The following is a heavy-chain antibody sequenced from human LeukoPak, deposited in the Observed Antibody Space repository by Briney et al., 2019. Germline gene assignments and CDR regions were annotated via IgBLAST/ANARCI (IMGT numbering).Heavy chain of an antibody. J-gene: IGHJ4*02. D-gene: IGHD4-23*01. CDR1: GGTFSSYA. V-gene: IGHV1-69*05. Sequence: ASVKVSCKASGGTFSSYAISWVRQAPGQGLEWMGGIIPIFGTANYAQKFQGRVTMTRDTSTSTVYMELSSLRSEDTAVYYCAREQDGGKHDYWGQGTLVTVSS. CDR3: AREQDGGKHDY. CDR2: IIPIFGTA.